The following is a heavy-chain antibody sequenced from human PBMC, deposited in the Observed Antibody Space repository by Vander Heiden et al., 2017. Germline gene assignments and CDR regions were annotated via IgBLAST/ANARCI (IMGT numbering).Heavy chain of an antibody. Sequence: EVQVVESGGGLIQPGGSLRLPCAASGFTASVNFMSWVRQAPGKGLGWVSVIYSDGSTFFADSVKGRFTISRDNSKNTVFLQMNSLRAEDTAVYYCARVPSPISGMDVWGQGTTVIVSS. D-gene: IGHD3-3*02. CDR1: GFTASVNF. CDR2: IYSDGST. CDR3: ARVPSPISGMDV. V-gene: IGHV3-53*01. J-gene: IGHJ6*02.